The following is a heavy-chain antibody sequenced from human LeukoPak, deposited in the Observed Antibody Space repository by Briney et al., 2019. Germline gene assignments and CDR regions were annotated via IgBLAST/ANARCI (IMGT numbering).Heavy chain of an antibody. CDR3: ARNIAVTRWGY. J-gene: IGHJ4*02. CDR2: ITGSGGST. D-gene: IGHD2/OR15-2a*01. Sequence: GGSLRLSCAASGFTFSSYAMSWVRQAPGKGLEWVSGITGSGGSTYYADPVKGRFTISRDNSKNTVYLQMNSLRAEDTAVYYCARNIAVTRWGYWGQGTLVTVSS. CDR1: GFTFSSYA. V-gene: IGHV3-23*01.